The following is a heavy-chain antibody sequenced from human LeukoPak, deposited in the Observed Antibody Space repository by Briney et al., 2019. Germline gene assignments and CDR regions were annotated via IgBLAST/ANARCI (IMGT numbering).Heavy chain of an antibody. V-gene: IGHV1-69*13. CDR3: ARVVDTAMVVYFDY. CDR1: GGTFSIYA. D-gene: IGHD5-18*01. Sequence: ASVTVSCKASGGTFSIYAISWVRQAPGQGLEWMGGIIPIFGTANYAQKFQGRVTITEDESTSTAYMELSSLRSEDTAVYYCARVVDTAMVVYFDYWGQGTLVTVSS. CDR2: IIPIFGTA. J-gene: IGHJ4*02.